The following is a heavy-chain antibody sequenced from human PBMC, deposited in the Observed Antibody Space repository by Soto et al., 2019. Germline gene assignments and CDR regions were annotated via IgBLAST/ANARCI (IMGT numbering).Heavy chain of an antibody. CDR2: INHSGST. CDR1: GGSFSGYF. J-gene: IGHJ4*02. V-gene: IGHV4-34*01. Sequence: SETLSLTCGVYGGSFSGYFWSWIRQPPGKGLEWIGEINHSGSTNYNSSLKSRVTISVDTSKNQFSLKLSSVTAADTALYYCARASGYCSGGSCYRTRFHDYWGQGTLVTVSS. D-gene: IGHD2-15*01. CDR3: ARASGYCSGGSCYRTRFHDY.